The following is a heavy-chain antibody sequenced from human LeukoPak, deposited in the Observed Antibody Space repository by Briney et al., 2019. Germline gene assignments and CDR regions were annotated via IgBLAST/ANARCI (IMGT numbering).Heavy chain of an antibody. J-gene: IGHJ5*02. CDR2: ISSSSSYI. V-gene: IGHV3-21*01. D-gene: IGHD6-13*01. CDR1: GFTFSSYS. Sequence: GGSLRLSCAASGFTFSSYSMNWVRHAPAKGLEWVSSISSSSSYIYYADSVKGRFTISRDNAKNSLYLQMNSLRAEDTAVYYCARDRQQQVNWFDPWGQGTLVTVSS. CDR3: ARDRQQQVNWFDP.